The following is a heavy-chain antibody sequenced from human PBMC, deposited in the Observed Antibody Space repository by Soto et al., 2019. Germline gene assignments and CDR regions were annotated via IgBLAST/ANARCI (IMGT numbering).Heavy chain of an antibody. V-gene: IGHV1-58*01. Sequence: QMRLVQSGPEVKKPGTSVKVSCKASGFTFPSSAVQWVRQARGQPLEWIGWIVGGSGKTDYAQNLHQRVTITRDTSTSTTYMELSSLRSEDSAVYYCAADVPSPRISMISTDWYFELWGRGTLVTVSS. J-gene: IGHJ2*01. CDR1: GFTFPSSA. D-gene: IGHD3-22*01. CDR2: IVGGSGKT. CDR3: AADVPSPRISMISTDWYFEL.